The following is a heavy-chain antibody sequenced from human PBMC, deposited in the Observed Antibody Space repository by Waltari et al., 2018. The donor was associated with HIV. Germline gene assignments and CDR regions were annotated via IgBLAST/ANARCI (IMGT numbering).Heavy chain of an antibody. V-gene: IGHV3-49*04. J-gene: IGHJ6*02. Sequence: ELQLVESGGGLVQPGRSLRLTCRASGFTLDDFAVTWVRQAPGKGLKWVGFLRNKPYGGTTEFAASVKGRFTISRDESKSIAFLQMNSLKAEDTAVYYCARDRDDGLDVWGQGTTVIVS. CDR3: ARDRDDGLDV. CDR1: GFTLDDFA. CDR2: LRNKPYGGTT.